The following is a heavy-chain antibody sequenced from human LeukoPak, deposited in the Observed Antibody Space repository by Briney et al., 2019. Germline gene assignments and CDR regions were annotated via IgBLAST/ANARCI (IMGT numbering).Heavy chain of an antibody. D-gene: IGHD3-22*01. J-gene: IGHJ5*02. CDR1: GGSISSDY. CDR3: ARDVVMDYYDSSGYYEDRWFDP. CDR2: IYYSESS. Sequence: SETLSLTCTVSGGSISSDYWSWIRHPPGKGLGLVGYIYYSESSNYNHSLKSRVTISVDTSKNQFSLKLSSVTAADTAVYYCARDVVMDYYDSSGYYEDRWFDPWGQGTLVTVSS. V-gene: IGHV4-59*13.